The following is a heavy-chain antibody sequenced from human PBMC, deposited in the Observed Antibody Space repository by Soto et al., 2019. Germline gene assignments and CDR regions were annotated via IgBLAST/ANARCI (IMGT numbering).Heavy chain of an antibody. Sequence: SVKVSCKASGFTFTSSAMQWVRQARGQRLEWIGWIVVGSGNTNYAQKFQERVTITRDMSTSTAYMELSSLRSEDTAVYYCAADSRGYENYYYGMDVWGQGTTVTVSS. D-gene: IGHD5-12*01. CDR2: IVVGSGNT. CDR3: AADSRGYENYYYGMDV. CDR1: GFTFTSSA. J-gene: IGHJ6*02. V-gene: IGHV1-58*02.